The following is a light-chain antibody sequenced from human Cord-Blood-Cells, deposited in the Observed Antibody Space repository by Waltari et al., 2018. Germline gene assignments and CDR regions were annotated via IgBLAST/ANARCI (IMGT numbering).Light chain of an antibody. J-gene: IGKJ1*01. V-gene: IGKV3-15*01. CDR2: GAS. CDR3: QQYNNWPPWT. CDR1: QSVSRN. Sequence: EIVMTQSPATLSVPPGERATLSCRASQSVSRNFAWYQQKPGQAPRLLIYGASTRATGIPARFSGSGSGTEFTLTISSLQSEDFAVYYCQQYNNWPPWTFGQGTKVEIK.